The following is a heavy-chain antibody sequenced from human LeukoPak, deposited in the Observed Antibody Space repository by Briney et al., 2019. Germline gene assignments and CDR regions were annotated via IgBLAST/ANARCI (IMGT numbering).Heavy chain of an antibody. J-gene: IGHJ4*02. D-gene: IGHD2-2*01. Sequence: GRSLRLSCAASGFTFSSYDMHWVRQAPGKGLEWVTVIWYDVSNKYYADSVKGRFTISRDNYKNTLYLQMNSLRAEDTAVYYCARDSADIVVVPAAIPFDYWGQGTLVTVSS. V-gene: IGHV3-33*01. CDR3: ARDSADIVVVPAAIPFDY. CDR2: IWYDVSNK. CDR1: GFTFSSYD.